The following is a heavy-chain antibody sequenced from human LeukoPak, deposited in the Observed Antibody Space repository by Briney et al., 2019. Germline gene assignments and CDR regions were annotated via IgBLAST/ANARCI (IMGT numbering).Heavy chain of an antibody. V-gene: IGHV1-18*01. Sequence: GASVTVSCRASDYSFTTYGINWVRQAPGQGLEWMGWISGYNGDTSYAERFQGRVTMTTETSTSTAYMELSSLRYDDTALYYCARGQSPNDYWGQGTLVTVSS. CDR3: ARGQSPNDY. J-gene: IGHJ4*02. CDR1: DYSFTTYG. CDR2: ISGYNGDT.